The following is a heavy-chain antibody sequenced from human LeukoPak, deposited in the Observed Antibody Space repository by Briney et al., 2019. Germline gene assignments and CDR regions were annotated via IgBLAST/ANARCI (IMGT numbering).Heavy chain of an antibody. D-gene: IGHD3-22*01. J-gene: IGHJ6*03. CDR1: GFTFDDYG. CDR3: ARVSWDSSGYPSAYYYYMAV. CDR2: INWNGDST. Sequence: PGGSLRLSCAASGFTFDDYGMSWVRQAPGKGLEWVSGINWNGDSTGYADSVKGRFTISRDNAKNSLYLQMNSLRAEDTALCYCARVSWDSSGYPSAYYYYMAVWGKGTTVTVSS. V-gene: IGHV3-20*04.